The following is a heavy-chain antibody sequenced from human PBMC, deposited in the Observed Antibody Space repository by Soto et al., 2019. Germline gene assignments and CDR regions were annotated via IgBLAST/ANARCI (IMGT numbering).Heavy chain of an antibody. D-gene: IGHD3-3*01. CDR3: ARDPNDFWSGYYWNYYYMDV. CDR1: GFTFSDYY. J-gene: IGHJ6*03. CDR2: ISSSGSTI. Sequence: AGGSLRLSCAASGFTFSDYYMSWIRQAPGKGLEWVSYISSSGSTIYYADSVKGRFTISRDNAKNSLYLQMNSLRAEDTAVYYCARDPNDFWSGYYWNYYYMDVWGKGTTVTVSS. V-gene: IGHV3-11*01.